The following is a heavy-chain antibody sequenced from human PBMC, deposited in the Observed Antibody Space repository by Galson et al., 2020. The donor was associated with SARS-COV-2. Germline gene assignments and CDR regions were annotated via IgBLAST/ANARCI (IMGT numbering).Heavy chain of an antibody. CDR3: ARGMRLWEIWFGESYYMDV. CDR1: GGSISSGGYY. Sequence: SETLSLTCTVSGGSISSGGYYWSWIRQHPGKGLEWIGYIYYSGSTYYNPSLKSRVTISVDTSKNQFSLKLSSVTAADTAVYYCARGMRLWEIWFGESYYMDVWGKGTTVTVSS. J-gene: IGHJ6*03. D-gene: IGHD3-10*01. CDR2: IYYSGST. V-gene: IGHV4-31*03.